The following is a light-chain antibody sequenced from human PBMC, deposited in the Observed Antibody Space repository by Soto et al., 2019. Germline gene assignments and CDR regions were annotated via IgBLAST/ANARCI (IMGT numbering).Light chain of an antibody. Sequence: QSALTQPASVSGSPGQSIAISCTGTSGDVGGYDYVSWYQQHPDKAPKLMIYEVTKRPSWVSNRFSGSKSGNTASLTISGLQPEDEADYYCSSYTSGSTRVFGSGIKVTVL. CDR1: SGDVGGYDY. CDR3: SSYTSGSTRV. J-gene: IGLJ1*01. V-gene: IGLV2-14*01. CDR2: EVT.